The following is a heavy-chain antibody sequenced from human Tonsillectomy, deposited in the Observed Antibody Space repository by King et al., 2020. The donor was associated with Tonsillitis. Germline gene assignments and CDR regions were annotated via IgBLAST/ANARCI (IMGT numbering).Heavy chain of an antibody. D-gene: IGHD2-2*02. CDR1: GPYITRGYY. J-gene: IGHJ4*02. CDR2: IYQSETT. Sequence: VQLQESGPGLVKPSETLSLTCVVSGPYITRGYYWGWIRQPPGKGLEWIGSIYQSETTHYNPSLKSRITISGDTSKNQFSLKLTSVTAADTGVYYCARDPCFTSRWNFFDKWGQGTLVTVSS. CDR3: ARDPCFTSRWNFFDK. V-gene: IGHV4-38-2*02.